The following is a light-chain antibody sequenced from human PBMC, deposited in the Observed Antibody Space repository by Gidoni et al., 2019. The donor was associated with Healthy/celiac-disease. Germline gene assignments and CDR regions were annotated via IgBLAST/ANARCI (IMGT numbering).Light chain of an antibody. CDR2: GAS. CDR3: QQYNNWPT. Sequence: IVMTPSPATLSVSPGERATLSCRASQSVSSNLAWYQQKPGQAPRLLIYGASTRATGIPARFSGSGSGTEFTLTISSLQSEDFAVYCCQQYNNWPTFGQGTRLEIK. CDR1: QSVSSN. V-gene: IGKV3-15*01. J-gene: IGKJ5*01.